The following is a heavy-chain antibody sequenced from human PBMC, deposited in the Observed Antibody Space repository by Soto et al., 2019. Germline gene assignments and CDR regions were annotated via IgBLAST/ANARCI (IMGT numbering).Heavy chain of an antibody. Sequence: ASVKVSCKASGYTFTGYYMHWVRQAPGQGLEWMGIINPSTGSTKYAQKFQDGVTMTRDTSTSTVYMEMKSLTSEDTAVYYCGRDAYYYDSSGYYLVHWGQGTQVTVSS. CDR3: GRDAYYYDSSGYYLVH. D-gene: IGHD3-22*01. CDR2: INPSTGST. J-gene: IGHJ4*02. V-gene: IGHV1-46*03. CDR1: GYTFTGYY.